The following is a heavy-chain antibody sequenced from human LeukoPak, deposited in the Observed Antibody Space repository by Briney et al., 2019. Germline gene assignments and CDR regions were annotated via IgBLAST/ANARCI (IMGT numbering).Heavy chain of an antibody. CDR3: ARIISSGYNYGMDV. V-gene: IGHV1-18*01. CDR1: GYXFTSCG. D-gene: IGHD3-22*01. Sequence: ASVKVSCKASGYXFTSCGISWVRQAPGQGPEWMGWISRDNGNTNYAQNLKGRVTMTTETSTSTAYMELRSLRSDDTAVYCCARIISSGYNYGMDVWGQGTTVTVSS. J-gene: IGHJ6*02. CDR2: ISRDNGNT.